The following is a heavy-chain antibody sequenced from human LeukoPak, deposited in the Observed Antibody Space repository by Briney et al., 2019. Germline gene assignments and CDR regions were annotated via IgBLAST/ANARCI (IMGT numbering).Heavy chain of an antibody. Sequence: SVKVTCKASGGTFSSYAISWVRQAPGQGLEWMGRIIPIFGIANYAQKFQGRVTITADKSTSTAYMELSSLRSEDTAVYYCAREHYYGSGSYYWGMDVWGKGTTVTVSS. V-gene: IGHV1-69*04. D-gene: IGHD3-10*01. CDR2: IIPIFGIA. J-gene: IGHJ6*04. CDR1: GGTFSSYA. CDR3: AREHYYGSGSYYWGMDV.